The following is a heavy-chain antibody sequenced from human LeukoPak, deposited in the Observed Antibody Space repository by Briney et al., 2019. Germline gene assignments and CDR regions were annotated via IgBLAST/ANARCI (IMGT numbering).Heavy chain of an antibody. V-gene: IGHV4-34*01. CDR2: INHSGST. Sequence: SETLSLTCAVYGGSFSGYHWSWIRQPPGKGLEWIGEINHSGSTNYNPSLKSRVTISVGTSKNQFSLKLSSVTAADTAVYYCARGLRTYYDFWSGYYPNWFDPWGQGTLVTVSS. CDR3: ARGLRTYYDFWSGYYPNWFDP. J-gene: IGHJ5*02. CDR1: GGSFSGYH. D-gene: IGHD3-3*01.